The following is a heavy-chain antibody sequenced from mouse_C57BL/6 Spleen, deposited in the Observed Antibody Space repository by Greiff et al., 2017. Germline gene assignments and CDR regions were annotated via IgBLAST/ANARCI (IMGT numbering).Heavy chain of an antibody. Sequence: QVQLQQSGPELVKPGASVKISCKASGYAFSSSWMNWVKQRPGKGLEWIGRIYPGDGDTNYNGKFKGKATLTADKSSSTAYMQLSSRAAEDSAVYFCARMAYGGWFAYWGQGTLVTVSA. V-gene: IGHV1-82*01. J-gene: IGHJ3*01. CDR1: GYAFSSSW. CDR3: ARMAYGGWFAY. D-gene: IGHD1-1*02. CDR2: IYPGDGDT.